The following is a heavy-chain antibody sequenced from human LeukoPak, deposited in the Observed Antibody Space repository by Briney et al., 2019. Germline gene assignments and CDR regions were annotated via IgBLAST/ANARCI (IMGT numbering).Heavy chain of an antibody. Sequence: SETLSLTCTVSGGSISSSSYYWGWIRQPPGEGLGWIGSTYYSGSTYYNPSLKSRVTISVDTSKNQFSLKLSSVTAADTAVYYCARIEYSGPLDYWGQGTLVTVSS. CDR3: ARIEYSGPLDY. CDR2: TYYSGST. CDR1: GGSISSSSYY. J-gene: IGHJ4*02. D-gene: IGHD1-26*01. V-gene: IGHV4-39*07.